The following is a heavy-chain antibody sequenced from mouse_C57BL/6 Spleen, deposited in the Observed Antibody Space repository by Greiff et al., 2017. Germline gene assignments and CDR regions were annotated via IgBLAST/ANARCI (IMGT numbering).Heavy chain of an antibody. CDR1: GFTFSSYA. J-gene: IGHJ1*03. V-gene: IGHV5-4*01. CDR3: ARGSTMVTTWYIDV. CDR2: ISDGGSYT. D-gene: IGHD2-2*01. Sequence: DVQLVESGGGLVKPGGSLKLSCAASGFTFSSYAMSWVRQTPEKRLEWVATISDGGSYTYYPDNVKGRFTISRDNAKNNLYLQMSHLKSEDTAMYCCARGSTMVTTWYIDVWGTGTTVTVSS.